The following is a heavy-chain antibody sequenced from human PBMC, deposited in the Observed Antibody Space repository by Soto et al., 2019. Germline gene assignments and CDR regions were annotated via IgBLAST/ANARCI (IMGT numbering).Heavy chain of an antibody. V-gene: IGHV3-30-3*01. D-gene: IGHD3-10*01. CDR1: GFTFSHFA. J-gene: IGHJ4*02. CDR2: ISYDGSKI. Sequence: QVQLVESGGGVVQPGRSLRLSCAASGFTFSHFAMHWVRQAPGKGLEWVAVISYDGSKIYYADSVKGRFTVSRDNSMNTLYLQMNSLRTEDTDLYYCAREDYGQHYFDYWGQGTLVTVSS. CDR3: AREDYGQHYFDY.